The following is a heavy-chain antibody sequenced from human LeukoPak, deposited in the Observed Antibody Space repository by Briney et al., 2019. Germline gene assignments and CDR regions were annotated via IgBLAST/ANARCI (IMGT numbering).Heavy chain of an antibody. V-gene: IGHV3-48*03. J-gene: IGHJ3*02. CDR3: ARVGWVLRYAFDI. CDR2: ISSRGSTI. D-gene: IGHD3-16*01. CDR1: GFTFSNYE. Sequence: PGGSLRLSCEASGFTFSNYEMNWIRQAPGKGLEWVSHISSRGSTIYYADSVKGRLTISRDNAKNSLYLQMNSLRAEDTAVYYCARVGWVLRYAFDIWGQGTMVTVSS.